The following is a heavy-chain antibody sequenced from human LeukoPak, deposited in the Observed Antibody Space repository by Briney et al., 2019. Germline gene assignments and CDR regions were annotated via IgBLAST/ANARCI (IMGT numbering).Heavy chain of an antibody. CDR2: ISSSSSYI. J-gene: IGHJ4*02. CDR3: ARGLYGDFDY. D-gene: IGHD4-17*01. Sequence: GGSLRLSCAASGFTFSSYSMYWVRRAPGKGLEWVSSISSSSSYIYYADSGKGRFTISRDNAKNSLYLQMNSLRAEDTAVYYCARGLYGDFDYWGQGTLVTVSS. CDR1: GFTFSSYS. V-gene: IGHV3-21*01.